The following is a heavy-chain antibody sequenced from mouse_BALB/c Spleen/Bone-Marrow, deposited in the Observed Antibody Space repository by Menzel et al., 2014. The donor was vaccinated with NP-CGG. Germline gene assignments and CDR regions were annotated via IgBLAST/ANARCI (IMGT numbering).Heavy chain of an antibody. V-gene: IGHV7-3*02. D-gene: IGHD1-1*01. Sequence: EVQLQESGGGLVQPGGSLRLSCATSGFTFTDYYMSWVRQPPGKALEWLGFIRNKANGYTTEYSAPVKGRFTISRDNSQGILYLQMNTLRAEDSASYYCARDDYGRGYWGQGTTLTVSS. CDR3: ARDDYGRGY. CDR2: IRNKANGYTT. J-gene: IGHJ2*01. CDR1: GFTFTDYY.